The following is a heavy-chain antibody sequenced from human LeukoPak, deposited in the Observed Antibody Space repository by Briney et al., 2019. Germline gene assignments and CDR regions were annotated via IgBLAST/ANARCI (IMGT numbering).Heavy chain of an antibody. CDR3: ARGGSRSRRGDDAFDI. D-gene: IGHD3-10*01. V-gene: IGHV1-18*01. CDR2: ISAYNGNT. CDR1: GYTFTNYA. Sequence: ASVKVSCKASGYTFTNYAMNWVRQAPGQGLEWMGWISAYNGNTELAQKFQGRVTLATDASTSPAYVELRSLTSDDTAVYFCARGGSRSRRGDDAFDIWGQGTMVTVSS. J-gene: IGHJ3*02.